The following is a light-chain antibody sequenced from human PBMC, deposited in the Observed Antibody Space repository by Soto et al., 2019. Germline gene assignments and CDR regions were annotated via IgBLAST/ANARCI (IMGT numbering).Light chain of an antibody. CDR1: QSVRTN. V-gene: IGKV3-20*01. CDR2: GAS. Sequence: EIVLTQSPVTLSLSPGERATLSCRASQSVRTNLAWYQDKPGQAPRLLIYGASIRATGIPARFRGSGSGTDFTLTISRLESEDFALYYCQQYDSSPQTFGGGTKVDIK. J-gene: IGKJ4*02. CDR3: QQYDSSPQT.